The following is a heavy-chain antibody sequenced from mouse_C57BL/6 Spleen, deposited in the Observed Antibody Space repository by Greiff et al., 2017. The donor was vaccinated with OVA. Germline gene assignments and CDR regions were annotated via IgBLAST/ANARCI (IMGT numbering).Heavy chain of an antibody. CDR1: GFTFSDYG. D-gene: IGHD2-12*01. J-gene: IGHJ4*01. CDR2: ISSGSSTI. CDR3: ARPYYSYAMDY. V-gene: IGHV5-17*01. Sequence: VQLKESGGGLVKPGGSLKLSCAASGFTFSDYGMHWVRQAPEKGLEWVAYISSGSSTIYYADTVKGRFTISRDNAKNTLFLQMTSLRSEDTAMYYCARPYYSYAMDYWGQGTSVTVSS.